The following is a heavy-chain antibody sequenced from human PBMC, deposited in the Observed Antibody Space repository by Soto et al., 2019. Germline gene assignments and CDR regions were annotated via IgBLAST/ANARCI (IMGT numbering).Heavy chain of an antibody. V-gene: IGHV4-31*03. J-gene: IGHJ6*02. Sequence: QVQLQESGPGLVKPSQTLSLTCTVSGDSISSGGYYWSWIRQHPGKGLEWIGYIYYSGRAYYNPSLKSRVTISVDTSKNQFSLKLSSVTAADTAVYYCARDQEVNYADYGGSDYYYGMDVWGQGTTVTVSS. CDR1: GDSISSGGYY. CDR2: IYYSGRA. D-gene: IGHD4-17*01. CDR3: ARDQEVNYADYGGSDYYYGMDV.